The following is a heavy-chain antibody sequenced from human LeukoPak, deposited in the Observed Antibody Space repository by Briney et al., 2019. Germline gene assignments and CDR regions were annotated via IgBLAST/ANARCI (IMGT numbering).Heavy chain of an antibody. D-gene: IGHD6-6*01. Sequence: GGSLRLSCAASGFTFSTYAMAWVGQAPGKGLEWVSGINSNGDEIYYADSVRGRFTISRDNSNNALYLQMDSLRAEDTAVYYCANWIGSSSRDYWGQGTLVTVSS. J-gene: IGHJ4*02. CDR2: INSNGDEI. CDR1: GFTFSTYA. V-gene: IGHV3-23*01. CDR3: ANWIGSSSRDY.